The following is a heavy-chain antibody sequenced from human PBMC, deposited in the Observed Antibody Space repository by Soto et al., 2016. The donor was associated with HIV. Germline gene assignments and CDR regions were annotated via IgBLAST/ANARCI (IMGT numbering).Heavy chain of an antibody. CDR2: INPKSGGT. CDR3: ARDPQIMTTASFDP. V-gene: IGHV1-2*02. CDR1: GYTFTGYY. D-gene: IGHD4-17*01. J-gene: IGHJ5*02. Sequence: QVQLVQSGAEVKKPGASVKVSCKASGYTFTGYYIHRVRQAPGQGLEWMGWINPKSGGTKYAQKFQGRVTMTRDTSISTANMELSRLRSDDTAVYYCARDPQIMTTASFDPWGQGTLVTVSS.